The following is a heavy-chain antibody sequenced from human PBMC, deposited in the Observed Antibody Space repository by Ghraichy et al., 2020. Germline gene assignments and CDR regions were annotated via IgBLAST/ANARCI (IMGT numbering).Heavy chain of an antibody. CDR1: GGSFSGYY. CDR2: INHSGST. CDR3: ARGRYDFWSGYLPFDY. V-gene: IGHV4-34*01. J-gene: IGHJ4*02. Sequence: SETLSLTCAVYGGSFSGYYWSWIRQPPGKGLEWIGEINHSGSTNYNPSLKSRVTISVDTSKNQFSLKLSSVTAADTAVYYCARGRYDFWSGYLPFDYWGQGTLVTVSS. D-gene: IGHD3-3*01.